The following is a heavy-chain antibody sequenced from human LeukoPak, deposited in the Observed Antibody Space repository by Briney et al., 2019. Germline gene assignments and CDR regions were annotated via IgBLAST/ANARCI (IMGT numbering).Heavy chain of an antibody. CDR3: ARGPSGYSYGGYDY. V-gene: IGHV3-53*01. D-gene: IGHD5-18*01. Sequence: AGGSLRLSCAASGFTVSINYMSWVRQAPGKGLEWVSVIYSGGNTYYADSVKGRFTISRDNSKNTLYLQMNSLRAEDTAVYYCARGPSGYSYGGYDYWGQGTLVTVSS. J-gene: IGHJ4*02. CDR1: GFTVSINY. CDR2: IYSGGNT.